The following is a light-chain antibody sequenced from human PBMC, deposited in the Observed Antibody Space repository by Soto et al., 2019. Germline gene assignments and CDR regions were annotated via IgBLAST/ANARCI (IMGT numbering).Light chain of an antibody. CDR1: LDTRHD. J-gene: IGKJ4*02. CDR3: QQHSGFLPT. V-gene: IGKV1-6*01. Sequence: AIQLTQSPSSLSASVGDRVTITCRASLDTRHDLGWYQQKARKAPKPMISTASVLQDEVPSRFSGSGSGTDFILTISSLQPEDFATYFCQQHSGFLPTFGRGTTMEIK. CDR2: TAS.